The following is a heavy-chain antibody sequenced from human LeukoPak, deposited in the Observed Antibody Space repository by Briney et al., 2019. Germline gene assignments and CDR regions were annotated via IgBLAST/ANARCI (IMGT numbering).Heavy chain of an antibody. D-gene: IGHD6-13*01. V-gene: IGHV4-34*01. CDR3: ARAAAAGNWFDP. CDR1: GGSFSGYY. J-gene: IGHJ5*02. CDR2: INHSGST. Sequence: PSETLSLTCVVYGGSFSGYYWSWIRQPPGKGLEWIGEINHSGSTNYNPSLKSRVTISVDTSKNQFSLKLSSVTAADTAVHYCARAAAAGNWFDPWGQGTLVTVSS.